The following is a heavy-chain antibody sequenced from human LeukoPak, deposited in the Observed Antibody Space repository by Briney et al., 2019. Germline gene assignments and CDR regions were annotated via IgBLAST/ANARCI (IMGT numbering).Heavy chain of an antibody. D-gene: IGHD2-15*01. Sequence: GGSLRLSCAASGFTLSNYWMSRVRQAPGKGLEWVANINQDSSEKYYVDSVKGRFTISRDNAKNSLYLQLNTLRPEDTAVYYCVQGWRDNWGQGTLVTVSS. CDR2: INQDSSEK. V-gene: IGHV3-7*01. CDR1: GFTLSNYW. J-gene: IGHJ4*02. CDR3: VQGWRDN.